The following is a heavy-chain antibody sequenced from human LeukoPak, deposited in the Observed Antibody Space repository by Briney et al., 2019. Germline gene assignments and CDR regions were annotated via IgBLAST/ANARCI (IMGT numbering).Heavy chain of an antibody. CDR3: AREPEGLLSWFDP. Sequence: PGGSLRLSCAASGFSFSNYAMHWVRQAPGKGLLWVSDINRNGKSTTYADSVKGRFTISRDNAKNSLYLQMNSLRAEDTAVYYCAREPEGLLSWFDPWGQGTLVTVSS. V-gene: IGHV3-74*01. CDR1: GFSFSNYA. J-gene: IGHJ5*02. CDR2: INRNGKST. D-gene: IGHD1-14*01.